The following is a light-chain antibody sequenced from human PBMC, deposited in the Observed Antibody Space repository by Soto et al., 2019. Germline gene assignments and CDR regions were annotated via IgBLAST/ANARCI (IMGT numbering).Light chain of an antibody. V-gene: IGKV1-5*03. CDR1: QSISSW. CDR3: QQNKSYPLT. J-gene: IGKJ5*01. CDR2: KAS. Sequence: DIQMTQSPSTLSASVGDRVIITCRASQSISSWLAWYQQKPGKVPKLLIYKASSLESGVPSRFSGSGSGTEFTLTISSLQPDDFASYYCQQNKSYPLTLGQGTRLEIK.